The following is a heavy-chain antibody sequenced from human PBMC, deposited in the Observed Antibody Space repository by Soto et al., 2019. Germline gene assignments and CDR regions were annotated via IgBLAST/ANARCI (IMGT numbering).Heavy chain of an antibody. D-gene: IGHD2-21*01. CDR3: ARDKIPGLFDY. CDR1: GGSISSGGYS. CDR2: IYHSGST. J-gene: IGHJ4*02. V-gene: IGHV4-30-2*01. Sequence: SETLSLTCAVSGGSISSGGYSWSWIRQPPGKGLEWIGYIYHSGSTYYNPSLKSRVTISVDTSKNQFSLKLTSVTAADTAVYYCARDKIPGLFDYWGQGTLVTVSS.